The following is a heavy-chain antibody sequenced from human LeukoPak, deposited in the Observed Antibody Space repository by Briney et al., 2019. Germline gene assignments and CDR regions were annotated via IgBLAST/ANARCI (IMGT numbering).Heavy chain of an antibody. CDR1: GFTFSSYS. J-gene: IGHJ4*02. D-gene: IGHD4-17*01. CDR2: ISSSSSYI. V-gene: IGHV3-21*01. Sequence: GGSLRLSCAASGFTFSSYSMNWVRQAPGKGLEWVSSISSSSSYIYYADSVKGRFTISRDNANNSLYLQMNSLRAEDTAVYYCARDKWTTGTTHWGQGTLVTVSS. CDR3: ARDKWTTGTTH.